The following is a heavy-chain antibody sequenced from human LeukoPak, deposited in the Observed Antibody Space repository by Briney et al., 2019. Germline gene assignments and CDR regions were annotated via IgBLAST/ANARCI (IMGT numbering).Heavy chain of an antibody. D-gene: IGHD2-15*01. J-gene: IGHJ4*02. CDR3: AKARGYCSGGSCYSGFDY. CDR1: RFTFSGYA. V-gene: IGHV3-23*01. CDR2: ITGSGDTT. Sequence: PGGSLRLSCAASRFTFSGYAMSWVRQAPGKRLEWVSTITGSGDTTYYADSVKGRFTISRDNSKNTLYLQMNSLRAEDTAIYYCAKARGYCSGGSCYSGFDYWGQGTLVTVSS.